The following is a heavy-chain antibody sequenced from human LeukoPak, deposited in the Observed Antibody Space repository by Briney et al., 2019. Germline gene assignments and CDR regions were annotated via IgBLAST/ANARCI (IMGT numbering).Heavy chain of an antibody. CDR3: ARDSGGSSPFDY. D-gene: IGHD2-15*01. CDR2: IDNSDSTI. CDR1: GGSIRSSN. Sequence: LSLTCAVSGGSIRSSNWWGWVRQPPGKGLEWVSYIDNSDSTIYYADSVKGRFTISRDNAKNSLYLQMDSLRAEDTAVYYCARDSGGSSPFDYWGQGTLVTVSS. V-gene: IGHV3-48*03. J-gene: IGHJ4*02.